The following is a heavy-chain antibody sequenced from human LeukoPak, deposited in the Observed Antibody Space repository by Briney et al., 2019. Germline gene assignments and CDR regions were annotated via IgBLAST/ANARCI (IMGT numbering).Heavy chain of an antibody. CDR3: AKDGYSYGSNYLDY. D-gene: IGHD5-18*01. CDR2: ISGSGGST. J-gene: IGHJ4*02. V-gene: IGHV3-23*01. Sequence: QAGGSLRLSCAASGFTFSSYAMSWVRQAPGKGLEWVSGISGSGGSTYYADSVKGRFTISRDNSKNTLYLQMNSLRAEDTAVYYCAKDGYSYGSNYLDYWGQGTLVTVSS. CDR1: GFTFSSYA.